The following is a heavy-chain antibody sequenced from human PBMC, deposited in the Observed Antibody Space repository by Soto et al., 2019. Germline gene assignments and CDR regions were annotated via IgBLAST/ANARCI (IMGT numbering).Heavy chain of an antibody. V-gene: IGHV1-3*01. Sequence: GASVKVSCKASGYTFTDYAMHWVRQAPGQRLEWMGWINAGNGNTKYSQKFQDRVTITRDTSASTVYMDLSSLRFEDTAIYYCARDSSSSLDWFDPWGQGTLVTVSS. J-gene: IGHJ5*02. CDR2: INAGNGNT. D-gene: IGHD6-6*01. CDR1: GYTFTDYA. CDR3: ARDSSSSLDWFDP.